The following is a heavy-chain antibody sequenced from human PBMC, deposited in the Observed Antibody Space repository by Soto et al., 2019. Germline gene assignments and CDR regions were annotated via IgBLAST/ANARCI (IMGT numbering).Heavy chain of an antibody. Sequence: ASVKVSCKASGYTFTSYGISWVRQAPGQGLEWMGWISAYNGNTNYAQKLQGRVTMTTDTSTSTAYMELRSLRSDDTAVYYCARLVVVPAAIYGMDVWGQGTKVTVSS. CDR1: GYTFTSYG. J-gene: IGHJ6*02. CDR3: ARLVVVPAAIYGMDV. V-gene: IGHV1-18*01. CDR2: ISAYNGNT. D-gene: IGHD2-2*01.